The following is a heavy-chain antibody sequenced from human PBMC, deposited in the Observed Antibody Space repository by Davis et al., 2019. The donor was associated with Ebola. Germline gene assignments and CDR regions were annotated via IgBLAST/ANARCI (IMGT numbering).Heavy chain of an antibody. CDR2: IYYSGST. J-gene: IGHJ4*02. CDR1: GGSISSGGYY. V-gene: IGHV4-31*03. Sequence: SETLSLTCTVSGGSISSGGYYWSWIRQHPGKGLEWIGYIYYSGSTYYNPSLKSRVTISVDTSKNQFSLKLSSVTAADTAVYYCARSLRLTRIAHVDYWGQGTLVTVSS. D-gene: IGHD3-3*01. CDR3: ARSLRLTRIAHVDY.